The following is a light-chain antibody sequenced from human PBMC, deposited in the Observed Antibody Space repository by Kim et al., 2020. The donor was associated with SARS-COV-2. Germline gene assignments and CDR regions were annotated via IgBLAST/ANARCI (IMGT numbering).Light chain of an antibody. CDR2: GAS. CDR3: QKSNSTPRT. J-gene: IGKJ1*01. V-gene: IGKV1-27*01. CDR1: QGISNY. Sequence: SASVGDRVTISCRASQGISNYLAWYQQKPGKVPNLLIFGASTLKSGVPSRFSGSGSGTDFTLTISSLQPEDVATYFCQKSNSTPRTFGQGTKVEI.